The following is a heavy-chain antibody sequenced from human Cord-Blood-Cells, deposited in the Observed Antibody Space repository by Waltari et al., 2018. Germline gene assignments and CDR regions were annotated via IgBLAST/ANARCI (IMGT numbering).Heavy chain of an antibody. CDR1: GYTLTELS. Sequence: QVQLVQSGAEVKKTGASVKVSCKVSGYTLTELSMHWVRQAPGKGLAWVGGFDPEDGETIYAQKFQGRVTMTEDTSTDPAYMELSSLRSEDTAVYYCATDHRYCSGGSCSFYWYFDLWGRGTLVTVSS. V-gene: IGHV1-24*01. D-gene: IGHD2-15*01. CDR3: ATDHRYCSGGSCSFYWYFDL. J-gene: IGHJ2*01. CDR2: FDPEDGET.